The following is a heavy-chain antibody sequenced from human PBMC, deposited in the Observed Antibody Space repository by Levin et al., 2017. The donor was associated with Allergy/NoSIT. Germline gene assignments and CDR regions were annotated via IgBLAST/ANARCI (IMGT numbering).Heavy chain of an antibody. CDR3: SKASPGYGDYRDALDI. CDR2: INSNSGRI. V-gene: IGHV3-9*01. CDR1: GFRFDDYA. J-gene: IGHJ3*02. Sequence: GGSLRLSCAASGFRFDDYAIHWVRQAPGKGLEWVSGINSNSGRIGYADSVKGRFTISRDNAKNSLYLQMDSLRPEDTALYYCSKASPGYGDYRDALDIWGQGTMVTVSS. D-gene: IGHD4-17*01.